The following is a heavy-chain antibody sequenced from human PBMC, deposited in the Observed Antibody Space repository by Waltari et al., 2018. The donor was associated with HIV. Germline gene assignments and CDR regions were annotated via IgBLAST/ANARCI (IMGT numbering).Heavy chain of an antibody. V-gene: IGHV3-74*01. J-gene: IGHJ4*02. CDR3: ARASHYIEFSTFDGDYYFDV. Sequence: VQLVESGGGSIKTGGSLRLSCTASGFSVSNHWMDWVRQGPGKGLVWVPVLNSDGSSRNYADAVKGLFVISRDNARNTVYLQLNSLRVEDTAMYFCARASHYIEFSTFDGDYYFDVWGRGTRVAVSS. CDR2: LNSDGSSR. D-gene: IGHD2-15*01. CDR1: GFSVSNHW.